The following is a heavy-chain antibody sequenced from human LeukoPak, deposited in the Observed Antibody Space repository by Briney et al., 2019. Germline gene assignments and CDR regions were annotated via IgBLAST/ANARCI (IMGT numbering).Heavy chain of an antibody. V-gene: IGHV3-30*02. CDR2: IRYDGSNK. D-gene: IGHD6-19*01. CDR1: GFTFSSYG. CDR3: AKVIPLAVAGLGAFDI. Sequence: GGSLRLSCAASGFTFSSYGMPWVRQAPGKGLEWVSFIRYDGSNKYYADSVKGRFTISRDNSKNTLYLQMNSLRAEDTAVYYCAKVIPLAVAGLGAFDIWGQGTMVTVSS. J-gene: IGHJ3*02.